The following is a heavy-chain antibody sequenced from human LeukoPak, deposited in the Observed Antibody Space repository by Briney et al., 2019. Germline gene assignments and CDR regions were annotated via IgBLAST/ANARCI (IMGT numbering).Heavy chain of an antibody. CDR3: ARGYSGSYGRFDY. Sequence: SETLSLTCTVSGGPVSRGNYYWSWIRQPPGKGLEWIGYIYYSGSTNYNPSLKSRVTISVDTSKNQFSLKLSSVTAADTAVYYCARGYSGSYGRFDYWGQGTLVTVSS. J-gene: IGHJ4*02. CDR2: IYYSGST. CDR1: GGPVSRGNYY. V-gene: IGHV4-61*01. D-gene: IGHD1-26*01.